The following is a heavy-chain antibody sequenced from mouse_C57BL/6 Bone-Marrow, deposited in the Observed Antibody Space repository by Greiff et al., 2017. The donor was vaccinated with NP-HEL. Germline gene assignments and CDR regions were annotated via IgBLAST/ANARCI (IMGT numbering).Heavy chain of an antibody. V-gene: IGHV1-53*01. J-gene: IGHJ3*01. CDR1: GYTFTSYW. D-gene: IGHD2-5*01. CDR2: INPSNGGT. Sequence: QVQLKQPGTELVKPGASVKLSCKASGYTFTSYWMHWVKQRPGQGLEWIGNINPSNGGTNYNEKFKSKATLTVDKSSSTAYMQLSSLTSEDSAVYYCARGNYSNPWFAYWGQGTLVTVSA. CDR3: ARGNYSNPWFAY.